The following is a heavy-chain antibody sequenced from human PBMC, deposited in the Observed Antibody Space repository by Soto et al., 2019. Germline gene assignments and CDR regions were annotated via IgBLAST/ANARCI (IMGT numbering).Heavy chain of an antibody. CDR2: ISYDGSNK. J-gene: IGHJ4*02. CDR3: AKCLSISYGPPNPLDY. D-gene: IGHD5-18*01. Sequence: PGGSLRLSCAASGFTFSSYGMHWVRQAPGKGLEWVAVISYDGSNKYYADSVKGRFTISRDNSKNTLYLQMNSLRAEDTAVYYCAKCLSISYGPPNPLDYWGQGTLVTVSS. CDR1: GFTFSSYG. V-gene: IGHV3-30*18.